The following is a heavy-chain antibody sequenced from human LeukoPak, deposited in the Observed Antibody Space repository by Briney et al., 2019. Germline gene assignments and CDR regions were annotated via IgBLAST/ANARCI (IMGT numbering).Heavy chain of an antibody. CDR3: VRSPACSGGDCYPNWFDP. V-gene: IGHV5-51*01. D-gene: IGHD2-15*01. J-gene: IGHJ5*02. CDR2: IYPGDSNT. CDR1: GYSFTNNW. Sequence: GESLKISCKSSGYSFTNNWIGWVRQMPGKGLEWMGIIYPGDSNTKYSPPFQGQVTISVDKSITTAYLQWSSLKASDTAMYYCVRSPACSGGDCYPNWFDPWGQGTLVTVSS.